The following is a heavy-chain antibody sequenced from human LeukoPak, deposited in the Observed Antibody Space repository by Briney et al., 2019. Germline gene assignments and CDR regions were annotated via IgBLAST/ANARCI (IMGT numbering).Heavy chain of an antibody. CDR2: INHSGST. CDR1: GGSFSGYY. Sequence: SETLSLTCAVYGGSFSGYYWSWIRQPPGKGLEWIGEINHSGSTNYNPSLKSRVTISVDTSKNQFPLKLSSVTAADTAVYYCARGRITIFGADNWFDPWGQGTLVTVSS. V-gene: IGHV4-34*01. J-gene: IGHJ5*02. D-gene: IGHD3-3*01. CDR3: ARGRITIFGADNWFDP.